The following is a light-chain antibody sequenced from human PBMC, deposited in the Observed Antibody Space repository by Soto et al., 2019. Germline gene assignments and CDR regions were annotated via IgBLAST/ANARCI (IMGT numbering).Light chain of an antibody. CDR3: CSYAGSSTHYV. J-gene: IGLJ1*01. Sequence: QSALPQPASVSGSPGQSITISCTGTSSDVGSYNLVSWYQQHPGKAPKLMIYEGSKRPSGVSNRFSGSKSGNTASLTISGLQAEDEADYYCCSYAGSSTHYVFGTGTKVTV. V-gene: IGLV2-23*01. CDR2: EGS. CDR1: SSDVGSYNL.